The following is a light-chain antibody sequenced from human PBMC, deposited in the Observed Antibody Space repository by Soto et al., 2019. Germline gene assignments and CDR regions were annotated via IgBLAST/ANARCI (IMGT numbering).Light chain of an antibody. J-gene: IGKJ1*01. Sequence: EIVMTQSPATLSVSPGERATLSCRASQSVRSNLAWYQQKRGQAPRLLIHGASNRATGIPDRFSGSGSGTDFTLTITRLEPEDFAVYYCQQYGGSPRTFGQGTKVDIK. V-gene: IGKV3-20*01. CDR2: GAS. CDR3: QQYGGSPRT. CDR1: QSVRSN.